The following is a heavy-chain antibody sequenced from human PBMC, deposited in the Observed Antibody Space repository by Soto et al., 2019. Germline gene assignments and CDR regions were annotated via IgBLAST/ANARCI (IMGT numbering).Heavy chain of an antibody. J-gene: IGHJ4*02. CDR3: AKTPGLYGDYSLDC. CDR2: ISNSGDNT. CDR1: GFTFNNYA. D-gene: IGHD4-17*01. V-gene: IGHV3-23*01. Sequence: GGSLRLSCAASGFTFNNYAMNWVRQAPGKGLEWVSVISNSGDNTYYADSVKGRFTISRDNSKNTLYLRMNSLRAEDTAVYYCAKTPGLYGDYSLDCWGQGTLVTVSS.